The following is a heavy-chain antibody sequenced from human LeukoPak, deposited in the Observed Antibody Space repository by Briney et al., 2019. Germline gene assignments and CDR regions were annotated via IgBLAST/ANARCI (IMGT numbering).Heavy chain of an antibody. Sequence: PGGSLRLSCVASGFTFSSYWMHWVRHTPGKGLVWISRINSDGRSTSYADSVKGRFTISRDNAKNTLYLQMNSLRAEDTAVYYCASDNLISTTGVEFDYWGRGTLVTVSS. V-gene: IGHV3-74*01. D-gene: IGHD1-1*01. CDR1: GFTFSSYW. CDR2: INSDGRST. CDR3: ASDNLISTTGVEFDY. J-gene: IGHJ4*02.